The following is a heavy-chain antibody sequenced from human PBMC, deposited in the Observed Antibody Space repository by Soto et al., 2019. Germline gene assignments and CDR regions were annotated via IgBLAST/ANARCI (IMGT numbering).Heavy chain of an antibody. CDR1: GFPFTTYG. CDR3: VRERGPFDAFDI. V-gene: IGHV3-33*01. CDR2: IWANGINK. Sequence: GALRLSCAASGFPFTTYGMHWVRQAPDKGLEWLAVIWANGINKYYADSVRGRFTISRDNSKNTLDLQMNNLRAEDTALYYCVRERGPFDAFDIWGHGTMVTVSS. J-gene: IGHJ3*02.